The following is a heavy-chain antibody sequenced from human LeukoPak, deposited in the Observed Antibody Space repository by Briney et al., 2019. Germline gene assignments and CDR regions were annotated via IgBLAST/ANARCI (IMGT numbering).Heavy chain of an antibody. Sequence: GGSLRLSCAASGFTFSSYAMSWVRQAPGKGLEWVSAIRDSGSSTHYADSVKGRFTVSRDNAKNTLYLHMSSLRAEDTAVYYCAKANVVAAMADWFDPWGQGTLVTVSS. J-gene: IGHJ5*02. V-gene: IGHV3-23*01. CDR1: GFTFSSYA. CDR3: AKANVVAAMADWFDP. CDR2: IRDSGSST. D-gene: IGHD2-15*01.